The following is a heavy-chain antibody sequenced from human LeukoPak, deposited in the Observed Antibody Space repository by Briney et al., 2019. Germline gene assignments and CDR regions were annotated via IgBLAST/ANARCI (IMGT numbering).Heavy chain of an antibody. D-gene: IGHD5-24*01. CDR2: ISGSGSGGST. V-gene: IGHV3-23*01. Sequence: GGSLRLSCAASGFTFSSSAMSWVRQAPGKGLEWVSNISGSGSGGSTYYADSVKGRFTTSRDNSKNTLYLQMNSLRAEDTAVYYCAKSGYNRFDYWGQGTLVTVSS. CDR3: AKSGYNRFDY. J-gene: IGHJ4*02. CDR1: GFTFSSSA.